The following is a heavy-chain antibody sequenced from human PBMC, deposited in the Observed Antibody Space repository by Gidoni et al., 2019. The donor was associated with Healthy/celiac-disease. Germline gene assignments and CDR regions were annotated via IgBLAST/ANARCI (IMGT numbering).Heavy chain of an antibody. CDR3: AKDMVPSSWYPDAFDI. J-gene: IGHJ3*02. V-gene: IGHV3-9*01. Sequence: EVQLVESGGGLVQPGRSLRLSCAASGFTFDDYAMHWVRQGPGKGLEWVSGISWNSGSIGYADSVKGRFTISRDNAKNSLYLQMNSLRAEDTALYYCAKDMVPSSWYPDAFDIWGQGTMVTVSS. D-gene: IGHD6-13*01. CDR2: ISWNSGSI. CDR1: GFTFDDYA.